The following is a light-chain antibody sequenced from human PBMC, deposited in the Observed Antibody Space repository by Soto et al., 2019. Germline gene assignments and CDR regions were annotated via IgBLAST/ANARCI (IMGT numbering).Light chain of an antibody. CDR1: SSDFGGYNY. Sequence: QSVLTQPASVSGSPGQSITISCTGNSSDFGGYNYVSWYQQHPGKAPKLMIYDVSNRPSGVSNRFSGSKSGNTASLTISGLQAEDEADYYCSSYTSSSNSTVFGNGTKVTVL. V-gene: IGLV2-14*01. CDR3: SSYTSSSNSTV. J-gene: IGLJ1*01. CDR2: DVS.